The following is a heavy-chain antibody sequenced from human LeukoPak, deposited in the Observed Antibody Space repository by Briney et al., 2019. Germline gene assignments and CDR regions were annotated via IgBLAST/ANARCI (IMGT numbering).Heavy chain of an antibody. CDR2: ISWNSGFI. Sequence: PGGSLRLSCAASGFTFDDYAMHWVRQAPGKGLEWVSGISWNSGFIGYAASLKGRFTISRDNAKNSLLLQMNSLRVEDTALYYCAKAGGDSRGYYWDYWGQGILVTVSS. CDR1: GFTFDDYA. V-gene: IGHV3-9*01. J-gene: IGHJ4*02. D-gene: IGHD3-22*01. CDR3: AKAGGDSRGYYWDY.